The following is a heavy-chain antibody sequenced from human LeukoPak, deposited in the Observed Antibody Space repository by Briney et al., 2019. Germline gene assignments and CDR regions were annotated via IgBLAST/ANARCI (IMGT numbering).Heavy chain of an antibody. J-gene: IGHJ4*02. V-gene: IGHV4-59*02. CDR1: GGSVSSNY. D-gene: IGHD2-2*01. CDR2: IYYSGTT. Sequence: SETLSLTCTVSGGSVSSNYWSWIRQPPGKGLEWIGYIYYSGTTTYNPSLESRVTMSFDTSKIQFSLRLSSVTAADTAVYYCARIQSSSSPFDYWGQGTLVTVPS. CDR3: ARIQSSSSPFDY.